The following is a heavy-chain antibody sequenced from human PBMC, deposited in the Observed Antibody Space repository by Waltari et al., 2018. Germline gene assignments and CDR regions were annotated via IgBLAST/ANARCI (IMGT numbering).Heavy chain of an antibody. CDR1: GFTFSIYA. D-gene: IGHD6-13*01. CDR2: IYSGGST. V-gene: IGHV3-23*03. CDR3: AKSIAAAEGYFDY. Sequence: EVQLLESGGGLVQPGGSLRLSCAASGFTFSIYAMGWVRQAPGKGLEWVSVIYSGGSTYYADSVKGRFTISRDNSKNTLYLQMNSLRAEDTAVYYCAKSIAAAEGYFDYWGQGTLVTVSS. J-gene: IGHJ4*02.